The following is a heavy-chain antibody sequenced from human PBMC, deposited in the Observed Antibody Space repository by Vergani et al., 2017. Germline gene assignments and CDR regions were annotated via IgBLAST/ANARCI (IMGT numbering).Heavy chain of an antibody. CDR2: ISGSGGST. CDR3: ARDLRFSSGWRGFDP. V-gene: IGHV3-23*01. Sequence: EVQLLESGGGLVQPGGSLRLSCAASGFTFSSYAMSWVRQAPGKGLEWVSAISGSGGSTSYADSVKGRFTISRDNAKNTLYLQMNSLRAEDTAVYYCARDLRFSSGWRGFDPWGQGTLVTVSS. CDR1: GFTFSSYA. J-gene: IGHJ5*02. D-gene: IGHD6-19*01.